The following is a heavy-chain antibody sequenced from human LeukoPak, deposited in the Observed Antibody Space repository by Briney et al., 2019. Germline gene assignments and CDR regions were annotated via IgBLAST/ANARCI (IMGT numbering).Heavy chain of an antibody. Sequence: PSETLSLTCTVSGGSISSSSYYWGWIRQPPGKGLERIGSIYYSGSTYYNPSLKSRVTISVDTSKNQFSLKLSSVTAADTAVHYCARDNLIAVAGTFFYWGQGTLVTVSS. CDR2: IYYSGST. J-gene: IGHJ4*02. D-gene: IGHD6-19*01. V-gene: IGHV4-39*07. CDR3: ARDNLIAVAGTFFY. CDR1: GGSISSSSYY.